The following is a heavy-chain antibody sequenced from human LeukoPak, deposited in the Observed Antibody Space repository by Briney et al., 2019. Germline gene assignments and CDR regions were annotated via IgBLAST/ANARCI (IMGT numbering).Heavy chain of an antibody. CDR2: IFYSGST. CDR1: GGSLSTSNYY. Sequence: PSETLSLTCTVSGGSLSTSNYYWGWIRQPPGTGLEWIGNIFYSGSTYYSPSLRSRVTISLDTSKNQFSLKLTSVTAADTAVYYCARDHNPSPYSSSSGDYYYYMDVWGKGTTVTVSS. CDR3: ARDHNPSPYSSSSGDYYYYMDV. V-gene: IGHV4-39*07. D-gene: IGHD6-6*01. J-gene: IGHJ6*03.